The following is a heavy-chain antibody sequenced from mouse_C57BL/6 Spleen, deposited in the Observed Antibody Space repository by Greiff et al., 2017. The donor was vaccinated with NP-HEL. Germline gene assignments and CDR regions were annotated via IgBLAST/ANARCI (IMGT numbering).Heavy chain of an antibody. CDR2: INPSTGGT. CDR1: GYSFTGYY. V-gene: IGHV1-42*01. CDR3: ATPYYSNPYYAMDY. Sequence: EVQGVESGPELVKPGASVKISCKASGYSFTGYYMNWVKQSPEKSLEWIGEINPSTGGTTYNQKFKAKATLTVDKSSSTAYMQLKSLTSEDSAVYYCATPYYSNPYYAMDYWGQGTSVTVSS. J-gene: IGHJ4*01. D-gene: IGHD2-5*01.